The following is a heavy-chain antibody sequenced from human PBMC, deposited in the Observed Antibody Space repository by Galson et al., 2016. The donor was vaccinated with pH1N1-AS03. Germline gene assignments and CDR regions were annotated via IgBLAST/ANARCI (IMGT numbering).Heavy chain of an antibody. CDR3: IKEGNRLQSRRSDAFDI. J-gene: IGHJ3*02. Sequence: SLRLSCAASGFTFRTFSIYWVRQAPGKGLEYVSGISDNGINTYYADPVKARFTISRDKSKNTVYPQMSSLRTEDTAVYYCIKEGNRLQSRRSDAFDIWGRGTMVTVSS. CDR1: GFTFRTFS. CDR2: ISDNGINT. D-gene: IGHD5-18*01. V-gene: IGHV3-64D*06.